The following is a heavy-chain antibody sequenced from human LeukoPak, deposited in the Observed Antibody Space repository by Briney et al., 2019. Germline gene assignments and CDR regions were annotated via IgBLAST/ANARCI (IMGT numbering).Heavy chain of an antibody. CDR2: FDPEDGET. CDR3: ARGATVLLFDY. Sequence: ASVKVSCKVSGYTLTELSMHWMRQAPGKGLEWMGGFDPEDGETIYAQKFQGRVTMTTDTSTSTAYMELRSLRSDDTAVYYCARGATVLLFDYWGQGTLVTVSS. V-gene: IGHV1-24*01. CDR1: GYTLTELS. D-gene: IGHD4-17*01. J-gene: IGHJ4*02.